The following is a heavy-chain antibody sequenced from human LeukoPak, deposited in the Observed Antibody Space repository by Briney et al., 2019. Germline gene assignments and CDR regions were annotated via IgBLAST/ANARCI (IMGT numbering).Heavy chain of an antibody. CDR1: GGSFSGYY. Sequence: TSETLSLTCAVYGGSFSGYYWSWIRQPPGKGLEWIGYIYYSGSTNYNPSLKSRVTISVDTSKNQFSLKLSSVTAADTAVYYCARDRGGYTYSHDYWGQGTLVTVSS. CDR2: IYYSGST. V-gene: IGHV4-59*12. CDR3: ARDRGGYTYSHDY. D-gene: IGHD5-18*01. J-gene: IGHJ4*02.